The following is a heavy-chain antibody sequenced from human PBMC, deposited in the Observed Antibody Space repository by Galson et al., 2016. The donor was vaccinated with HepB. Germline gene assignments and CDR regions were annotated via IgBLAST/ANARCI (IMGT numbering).Heavy chain of an antibody. V-gene: IGHV4-4*02. D-gene: IGHD5-24*01. CDR2: IYYTGYT. Sequence: SETLSLTCAISDGSITSNNWWSWVRQPPGKGLEWIGEIYYTGYTNYNPSLVSRVTISADKSKNQFSLNVTSVTAADTAVYYCARGQYNPYYFDYWGQGTLVTVSS. J-gene: IGHJ4*02. CDR1: DGSITSNNW. CDR3: ARGQYNPYYFDY.